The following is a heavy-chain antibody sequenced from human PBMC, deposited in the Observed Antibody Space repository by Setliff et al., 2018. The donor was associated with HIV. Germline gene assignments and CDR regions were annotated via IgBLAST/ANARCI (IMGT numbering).Heavy chain of an antibody. V-gene: IGHV1-2*02. Sequence: WASVKVSCKTSGYTFNDYGITWVRQAPGQGLEWMGWINPNSGGTNYAQKFLGRVTLTRDTSTNTTDMELNRLTSDDTAVYYCARGGGDSGSYNFWSAYSHYHYLDVWGKGTTVTVSS. CDR2: INPNSGGT. D-gene: IGHD3-3*01. J-gene: IGHJ6*03. CDR1: GYTFNDYG. CDR3: ARGGGDSGSYNFWSAYSHYHYLDV.